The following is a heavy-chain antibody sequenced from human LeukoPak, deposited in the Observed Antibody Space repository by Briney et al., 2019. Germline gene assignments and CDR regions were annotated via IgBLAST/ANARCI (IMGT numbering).Heavy chain of an antibody. D-gene: IGHD6-19*01. CDR3: ARDSSGWYGRFDY. CDR1: GGSISSGGYS. Sequence: SETLSLTCAVSGGSISSGGYSWSWIRQPPGKGLEWIGYTYRSGSTYYNPSLKSRVTISVDRSKNQFSLKLSSVTAADTAVYYCARDSSGWYGRFDYWGQGTLVTVSS. V-gene: IGHV4-30-2*01. CDR2: TYRSGST. J-gene: IGHJ4*02.